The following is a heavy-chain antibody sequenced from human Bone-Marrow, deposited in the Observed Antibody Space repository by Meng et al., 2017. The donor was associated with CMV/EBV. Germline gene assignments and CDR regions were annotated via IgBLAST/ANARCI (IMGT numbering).Heavy chain of an antibody. Sequence: ASVKVSCKASGYTFTSYYMHWVRQAPGQGLEWMGIINPSGGSTSYAQKFQGRVTMTRDTSTSTVYMELSSLRSEDTAVYYCARPDYGGKWPVVSAEVDYYGMDVWGQGTTVTVSS. CDR1: GYTFTSYY. D-gene: IGHD4-23*01. CDR3: ARPDYGGKWPVVSAEVDYYGMDV. J-gene: IGHJ6*02. V-gene: IGHV1-46*01. CDR2: INPSGGST.